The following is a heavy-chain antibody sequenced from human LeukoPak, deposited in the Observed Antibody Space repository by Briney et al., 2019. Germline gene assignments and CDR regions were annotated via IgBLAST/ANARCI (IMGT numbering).Heavy chain of an antibody. CDR3: ARAEYYTSRASLYLDY. Sequence: SETLSLTCTVSGGSISSNDYYWSWIRQPPGKGLEWIGYIYDSGSTYYNPSLKSRVSISVDTSKNQFSLRVSSVTAADTAVYYCARAEYYTSRASLYLDYWGQGTLVTVSS. CDR1: GGSISSNDYY. J-gene: IGHJ4*02. CDR2: IYDSGST. V-gene: IGHV4-30-4*08. D-gene: IGHD2-2*02.